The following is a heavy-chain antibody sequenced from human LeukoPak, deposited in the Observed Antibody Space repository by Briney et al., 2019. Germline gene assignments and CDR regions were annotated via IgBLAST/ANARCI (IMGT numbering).Heavy chain of an antibody. CDR2: LNHYGAT. D-gene: IGHD5-12*01. CDR1: GGSFSGYY. V-gene: IGHV4-34*01. Sequence: SETLSLTCAVYGGSFSGYYWSWIRQSPGKGLEWLGELNHYGATSSNPSLESRVTISVDTSKNHFSLKLSSVTAADMAVYYCARDWGVVPTIGGGFDSWGQGTLVTVSS. CDR3: ARDWGVVPTIGGGFDS. J-gene: IGHJ4*02.